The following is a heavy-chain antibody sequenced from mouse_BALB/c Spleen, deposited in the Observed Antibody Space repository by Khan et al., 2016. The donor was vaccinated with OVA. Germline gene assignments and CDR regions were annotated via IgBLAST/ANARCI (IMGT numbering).Heavy chain of an antibody. CDR3: TRDRNYYGSSFYFDY. Sequence: EVELVESGGGLVKPGGSLRLSCEASGFTFSSYSMSWVRQSPEKRLEWVATITSGGSYTYYPDSVQGRFTISRDNAQNTLCLQMSSLKYEDTAINYCTRDRNYYGSSFYFDYWGQGTTLTVS. D-gene: IGHD1-1*01. J-gene: IGHJ2*01. V-gene: IGHV5-6-4*01. CDR1: GFTFSSYS. CDR2: ITSGGSYT.